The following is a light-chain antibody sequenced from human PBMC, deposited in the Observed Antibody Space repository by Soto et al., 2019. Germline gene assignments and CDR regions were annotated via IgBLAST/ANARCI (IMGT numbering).Light chain of an antibody. CDR1: SSDVGGYNY. V-gene: IGLV2-14*01. CDR3: RSYTSISTRV. Sequence: QSVLTQPASVSGSPGQSITISCTGTSSDVGGYNYVSWYQQHPGKAPKLMIYDVSNRPSGVSNRFSGSKSGNTASLNISGLQAEDDAEYYCRSYTSISTRVFGTGNNVTVL. CDR2: DVS. J-gene: IGLJ1*01.